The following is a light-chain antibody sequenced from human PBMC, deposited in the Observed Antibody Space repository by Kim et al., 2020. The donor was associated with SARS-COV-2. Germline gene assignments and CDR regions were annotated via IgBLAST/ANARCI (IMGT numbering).Light chain of an antibody. CDR2: SAS. CDR1: QSITND. CDR3: QQTYNLPLT. Sequence: ASVGDRVNITCRADQSITNDLNWYQQKPGKVPNVLIYSASSLQGGVPSRFSGSGSGTDFTLTISSLQPEDFATYYCQQTYNLPLTFGGGTKVDIK. J-gene: IGKJ4*01. V-gene: IGKV1-39*01.